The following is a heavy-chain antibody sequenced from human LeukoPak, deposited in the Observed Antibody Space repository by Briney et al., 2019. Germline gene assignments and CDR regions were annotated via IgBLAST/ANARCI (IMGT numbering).Heavy chain of an antibody. CDR1: GGSIRTSSYY. V-gene: IGHV4-39*01. Sequence: PSETLSLTCTVSGGSIRTSSYYWAWIRQPTGKGLEWIGSLYYSGSTYYNPSLKRRLTISVDTSKNQFSLELRSVTAADTAVYYCARYSPSPEITIDYWGQGTLVTVSS. CDR3: ARYSPSPEITIDY. D-gene: IGHD5-18*01. J-gene: IGHJ4*02. CDR2: LYYSGST.